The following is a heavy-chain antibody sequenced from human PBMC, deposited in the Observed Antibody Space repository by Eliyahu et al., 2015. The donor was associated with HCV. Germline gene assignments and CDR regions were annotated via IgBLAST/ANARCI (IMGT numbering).Heavy chain of an antibody. CDR1: GFXVSRNY. Sequence: EVQLVESGGGLVQPGGSLRLSCAASGFXVSRNYMRWVRQAPGKGLGWVSVIYSGGDTYYADSVKGRFNISRDNSKNTLNLQMSSLRAEDTAVYYCAREVYCSSSSCSHHYGMDVWGQGTTVTVSS. CDR2: IYSGGDT. CDR3: AREVYCSSSSCSHHYGMDV. D-gene: IGHD2-2*01. V-gene: IGHV3-66*01. J-gene: IGHJ6*02.